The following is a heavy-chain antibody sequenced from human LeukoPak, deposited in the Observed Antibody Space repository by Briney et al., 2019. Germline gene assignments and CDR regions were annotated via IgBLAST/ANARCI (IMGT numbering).Heavy chain of an antibody. CDR3: ARGYYDSSGYYPFDY. CDR2: MNPNSGNT. D-gene: IGHD3-22*01. V-gene: IGHV1-8*01. Sequence: ASVTVSCTASGYTFTSYDINWVRQATGQGLEWMGWMNPNSGNTGYAQKFQGRVTMTRNTSISTAYMELSSLRSEDTAVYYCARGYYDSSGYYPFDYWGQGTLVTVSS. J-gene: IGHJ4*02. CDR1: GYTFTSYD.